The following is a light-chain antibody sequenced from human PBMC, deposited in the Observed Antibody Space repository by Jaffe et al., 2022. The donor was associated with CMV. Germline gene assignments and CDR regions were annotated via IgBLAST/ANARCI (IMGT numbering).Light chain of an antibody. V-gene: IGKV3-20*01. CDR1: QSVSITY. J-gene: IGKJ1*01. CDR2: GAS. CDR3: QQCGGSPWT. Sequence: ELVLTQSPGTLSLSPGETATLSCRASQSVSITYLAWYQQRPGQAPRFLISGASRRAAGTPDRFSGSGSGTDFALTISRLEPEDFAVYYCQQCGGSPWTFGQGTKVEMK.